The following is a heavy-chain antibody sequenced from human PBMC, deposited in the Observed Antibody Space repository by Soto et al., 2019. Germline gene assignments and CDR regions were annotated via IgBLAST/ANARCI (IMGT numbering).Heavy chain of an antibody. Sequence: SETLSLTCTVSGGSISSSSYYWGWIRQPPGKGLEWIGFIYYSGSTYYNPSLKSRVTISVDTSKNQFFLKLSSVTAADTAVYYCARHSGSHPVGYYYYYGMDVWGQGTTVTVSS. D-gene: IGHD1-26*01. V-gene: IGHV4-39*01. CDR3: ARHSGSHPVGYYYYYGMDV. J-gene: IGHJ6*02. CDR1: GGSISSSSYY. CDR2: IYYSGST.